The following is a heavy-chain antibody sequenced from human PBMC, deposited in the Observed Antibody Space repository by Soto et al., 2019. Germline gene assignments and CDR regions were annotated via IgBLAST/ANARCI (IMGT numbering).Heavy chain of an antibody. CDR3: AKDYGDLYCFDY. V-gene: IGHV3-23*01. D-gene: IGHD4-17*01. CDR2: ISGSGGST. Sequence: GGSLRLSCAASGFTFSGYSVNWVRQAPGKGLEWVSAISGSGGSTYYADSVKGRFTISRDNSKNTLYLQMNSLRAEDTAVYYFAKDYGDLYCFDYWGQGALVPVSS. J-gene: IGHJ4*02. CDR1: GFTFSGYS.